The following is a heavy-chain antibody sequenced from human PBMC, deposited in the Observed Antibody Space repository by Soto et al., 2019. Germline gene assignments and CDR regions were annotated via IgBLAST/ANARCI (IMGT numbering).Heavy chain of an antibody. D-gene: IGHD1-20*01. CDR1: GGTFSSYA. CDR2: IIPIFGTA. Sequence: ASVKVSCKASGGTFSSYAISWVRQAPGQGLEWMGGIIPIFGTANYAQKFQGRVTITADESTSTAYMELSSLRSEDTAVYYCVRGYGSDNWFDPWGQGTLVTVSS. CDR3: VRGYGSDNWFDP. J-gene: IGHJ5*02. V-gene: IGHV1-69*13.